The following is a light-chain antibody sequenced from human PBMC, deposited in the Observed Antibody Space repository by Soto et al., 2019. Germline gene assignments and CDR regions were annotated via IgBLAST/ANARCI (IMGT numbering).Light chain of an antibody. CDR2: AAS. J-gene: IGKJ1*01. Sequence: DIQMPQSPSTLSGSVGDSVTITCRASQTISSWLAWYQQKPGKAPKLLIYAASSLQSGVPSRFSGSGSGTDFTLTISSLQPEDFATYYCQQSYSTPRTFGQGTKVDIK. CDR1: QTISSW. CDR3: QQSYSTPRT. V-gene: IGKV1-39*01.